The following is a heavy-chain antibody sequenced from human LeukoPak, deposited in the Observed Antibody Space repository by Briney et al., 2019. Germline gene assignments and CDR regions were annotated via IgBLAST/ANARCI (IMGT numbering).Heavy chain of an antibody. D-gene: IGHD5-12*01. CDR2: VYYTGST. J-gene: IGHJ4*02. Sequence: KPSETLSLTCTVSGGSISTSTYYWGWIRQPPGRGLEWIGTVYYTGSTYYNPSLKSRVTISVDTSKNQFSLKLSSATATDTAMYYCARGDDYKSTLFDYWGQGTLVTVSS. V-gene: IGHV4-39*07. CDR3: ARGDDYKSTLFDY. CDR1: GGSISTSTYY.